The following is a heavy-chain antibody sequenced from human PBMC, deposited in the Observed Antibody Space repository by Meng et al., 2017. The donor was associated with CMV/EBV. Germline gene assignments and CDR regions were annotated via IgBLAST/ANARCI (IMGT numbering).Heavy chain of an antibody. Sequence: SEILSLTCTVSGGSISRSSYYWGWIRQPPGKGLEWIGSIYYSGSTNYNPSLKSRVTISVDTSKNQFSLKLSSVTAADTAVYYCARDRGELLPSYYFDYWGQGKLVTVSS. V-gene: IGHV4-39*07. CDR3: ARDRGELLPSYYFDY. CDR2: IYYSGST. CDR1: GGSISRSSYY. D-gene: IGHD1-26*01. J-gene: IGHJ4*02.